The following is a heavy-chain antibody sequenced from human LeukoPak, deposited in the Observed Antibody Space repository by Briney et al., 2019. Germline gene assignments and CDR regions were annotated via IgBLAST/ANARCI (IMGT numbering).Heavy chain of an antibody. CDR3: ARKTYYDRGNAFHI. Sequence: GASVKVSCKASGYRFTDNYMHWVRQAPGQGLEWMGWINPNSGGADYAQKFQGRVTMTRDTSITTAYMELSSLRSDDTAVYYCARKTYYDRGNAFHIWGQGTMVTVSS. J-gene: IGHJ3*02. CDR1: GYRFTDNY. V-gene: IGHV1-2*02. D-gene: IGHD3-22*01. CDR2: INPNSGGA.